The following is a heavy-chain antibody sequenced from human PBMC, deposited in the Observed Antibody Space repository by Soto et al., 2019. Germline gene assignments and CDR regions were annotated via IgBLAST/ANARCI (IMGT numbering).Heavy chain of an antibody. CDR1: GGSFSNNY. V-gene: IGHV4-34*01. J-gene: IGHJ4*02. CDR3: ATSLWFGTQPEI. CDR2: ISPSGTT. Sequence: QVQLQQWGAGLLKPSETLSLTCAVYGGSFSNNYWTWFRQPPGKGLEWIGEISPSGTTKYIPSLTSRGTISVDTSRKQFFLKVTSVSAADTAVYYCATSLWFGTQPEIWGPGTLVTVSS. D-gene: IGHD3-10*01.